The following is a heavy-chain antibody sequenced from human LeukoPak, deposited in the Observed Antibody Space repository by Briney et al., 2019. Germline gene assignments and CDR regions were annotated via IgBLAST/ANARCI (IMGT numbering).Heavy chain of an antibody. J-gene: IGHJ6*04. D-gene: IGHD3-9*01. V-gene: IGHV4-34*01. CDR3: ARGLRYPSRMDV. CDR2: INHSGST. CDR1: GGSFSGYY. Sequence: PSETLSLTCAVYGGSFSGYYWSWIRQPPGKGLEWIGEINHSGSTNYNPSLKSRVTISVDTSKNQFSLKRSSVTAADTAVYYCARGLRYPSRMDVWGKGTTVTVSS.